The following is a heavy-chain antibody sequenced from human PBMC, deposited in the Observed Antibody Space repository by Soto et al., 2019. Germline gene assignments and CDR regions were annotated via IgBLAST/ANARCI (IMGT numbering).Heavy chain of an antibody. V-gene: IGHV3-11*06. CDR3: PRSSGLRQVVGYKYGLDV. CDR2: ISGSGTYT. J-gene: IGHJ6*02. Sequence: QVQLVESGGGLVKPGGSLRLSCAVSGFTVSDHYMTWIRQAPGKGLEWVSYISGSGTYTNYADSVKGRFIISRDIVQNSLWLKINGLRAEDTAVYDCPRSSGLRQVVGYKYGLDVWGQWTAVTVSS. D-gene: IGHD3-22*01. CDR1: GFTVSDHY.